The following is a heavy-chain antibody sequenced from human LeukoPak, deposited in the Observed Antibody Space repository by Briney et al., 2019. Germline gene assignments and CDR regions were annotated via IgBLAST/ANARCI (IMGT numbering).Heavy chain of an antibody. CDR2: IYHSGSA. D-gene: IGHD2-2*01. J-gene: IGHJ6*04. CDR1: GYSISSGYQ. Sequence: SETLSLTCAVSGYSISSGYQWAWIRQSPGKGLEWIGSIYHSGSAHYNPSLKSRVTILVDTSKNQFSLILYSVTAADTAVYYCARERCSSTSCYIYYYYGMDVWGKGTTVTVSS. CDR3: ARERCSSTSCYIYYYYGMDV. V-gene: IGHV4-38-2*02.